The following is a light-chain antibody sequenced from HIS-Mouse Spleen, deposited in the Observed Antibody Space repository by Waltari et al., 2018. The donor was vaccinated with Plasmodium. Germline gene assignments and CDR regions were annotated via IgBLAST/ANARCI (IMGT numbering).Light chain of an antibody. V-gene: IGLV2-23*01. J-gene: IGLJ2*01. Sequence: QSALTQPASVSGSPGQSITISCTGTSSDVGSYNLVSWYQQHPGKAPKLMSYEGSKRPSGVSNRFLGSKSGNTASLTISGLQAEDEADYYCCSYAGSSTLVFGGGTKLTVL. CDR1: SSDVGSYNL. CDR3: CSYAGSSTLV. CDR2: EGS.